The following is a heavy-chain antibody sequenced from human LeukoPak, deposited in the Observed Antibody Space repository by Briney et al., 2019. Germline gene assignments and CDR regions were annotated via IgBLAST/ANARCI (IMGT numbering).Heavy chain of an antibody. CDR1: GFTFSSYE. CDR2: ISSSGSTI. V-gene: IGHV3-48*03. Sequence: PGGSLRLSCAGSGFTFSSYEMNWVRQAPGKGLEWVSYISSSGSTIYYADSVKGRFTISRDNAKNSLYLQMNSLRAEDTAVYYCARGRAPLRYFDWLWWGQGTLVTVSS. D-gene: IGHD3-9*01. CDR3: ARGRAPLRYFDWLW. J-gene: IGHJ4*02.